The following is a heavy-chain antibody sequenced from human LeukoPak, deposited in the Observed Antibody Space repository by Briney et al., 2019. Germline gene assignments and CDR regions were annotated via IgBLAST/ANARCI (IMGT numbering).Heavy chain of an antibody. CDR2: IYYSGST. CDR1: GGSISSYY. V-gene: IGHV4-59*01. Sequence: SETLSLTCTVSGGSISSYYWSWIRQPPGKGLEWIGYIYYSGSTNYNPSLKSRVTISVDTSKNQFSLKLSSVTAADTAVHYCAKYEVSAFDIWSQGTMVTVSS. J-gene: IGHJ3*02. D-gene: IGHD2-8*01. CDR3: AKYEVSAFDI.